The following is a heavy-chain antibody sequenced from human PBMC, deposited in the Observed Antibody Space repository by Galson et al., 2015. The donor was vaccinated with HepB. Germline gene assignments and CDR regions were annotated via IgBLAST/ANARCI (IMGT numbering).Heavy chain of an antibody. V-gene: IGHV3-23*01. CDR2: IGGSGTKT. J-gene: IGHJ4*02. Sequence: SLRLSCAASGFTLTRSAMNWVRQAPGKGLEWVSSIGGSGTKTYAADSVKGRFTISRSNSKYTVSLHMSIRRAEDKAIYVCSSGAILGVTPHYFDYWGQGTLVPVSS. D-gene: IGHD1-26*01. CDR1: GFTLTRSA. CDR3: SSGAILGVTPHYFDY.